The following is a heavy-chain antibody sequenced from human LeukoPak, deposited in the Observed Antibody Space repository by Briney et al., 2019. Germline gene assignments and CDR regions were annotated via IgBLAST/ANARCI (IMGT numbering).Heavy chain of an antibody. Sequence: ASVKVSCKASGYTFTGYYMHWVRQAPGQGLEWMGWINPNSGGTNYAQKFQGRVTMTRDTSISTAYMELSRLRSDDTAVYYCARSHTPITIFGVVQGYYYRDVWGKGTTVTVSS. J-gene: IGHJ6*03. CDR2: INPNSGGT. D-gene: IGHD3-3*01. CDR1: GYTFTGYY. CDR3: ARSHTPITIFGVVQGYYYRDV. V-gene: IGHV1-2*02.